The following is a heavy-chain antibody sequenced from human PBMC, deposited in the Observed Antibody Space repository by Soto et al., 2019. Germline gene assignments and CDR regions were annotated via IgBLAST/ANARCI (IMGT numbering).Heavy chain of an antibody. V-gene: IGHV4-61*01. CDR1: GDSMSSGTYH. CDR2: IYHSGST. D-gene: IGHD2-2*01. CDR3: ARGVVLVPAAVNWFDP. J-gene: IGHJ5*02. Sequence: SETLSLTCSVSGDSMSSGTYHWSWIRQPPGKGLEWIGYIYHSGSTYYNPSLKSRVTISVDRSKNQFSLKLNSVTATDTGVYYCARGVVLVPAAVNWFDPWGQGTLVTVSS.